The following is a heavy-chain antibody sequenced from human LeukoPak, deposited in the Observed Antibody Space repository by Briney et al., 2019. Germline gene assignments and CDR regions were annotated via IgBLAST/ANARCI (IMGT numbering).Heavy chain of an antibody. Sequence: GESLKISCKGSGYRFTNFWIAWVRQMPGKGLEWMGIIYPSYSDVRYSPAFQGQVTISADKSINTAYLQWSSLQASDTALYYCARQEYCSGGSCYTWFDPWGQGTLVTVSS. CDR1: GYRFTNFW. V-gene: IGHV5-51*01. D-gene: IGHD2-15*01. J-gene: IGHJ5*02. CDR3: ARQEYCSGGSCYTWFDP. CDR2: IYPSYSDV.